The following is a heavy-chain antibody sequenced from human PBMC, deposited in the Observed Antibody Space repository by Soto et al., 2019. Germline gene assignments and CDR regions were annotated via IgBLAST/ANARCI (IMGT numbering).Heavy chain of an antibody. CDR3: ARKARRRITIFGVVINEPYYFDY. CDR1: GYTLTELS. D-gene: IGHD3-3*01. V-gene: IGHV1-24*01. J-gene: IGHJ4*02. CDR2: FDPEDGET. Sequence: GASVNVSFKVSGYTLTELSMHWVRQAPGKGLEWMGGFDPEDGETIYAQKFQGRVTMTEDTSTDTAYMELSSLRSEDTAVYYCARKARRRITIFGVVINEPYYFDYWGQGTLVTVSS.